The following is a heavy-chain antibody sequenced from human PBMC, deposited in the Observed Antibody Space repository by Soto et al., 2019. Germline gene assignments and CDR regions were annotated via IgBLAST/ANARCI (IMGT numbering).Heavy chain of an antibody. D-gene: IGHD5-12*01. CDR2: INGDGSTA. J-gene: IGHJ5*02. V-gene: IGHV3-74*01. CDR3: VRDSPTNLEDADTVASWSDP. Sequence: EVLLVESGGGLVQPGGSLRLSCAASGFNFNFYWMHWVRQAPGKGLVWVSRINGDGSTADYADSVKGRFTISRDNAKNTLFLQMDSLRVEDTAVYYCVRDSPTNLEDADTVASWSDPWVQGTLVTVSS. CDR1: GFNFNFYW.